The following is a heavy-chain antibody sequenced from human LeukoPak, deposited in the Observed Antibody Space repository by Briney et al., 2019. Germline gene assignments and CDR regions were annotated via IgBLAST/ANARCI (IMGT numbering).Heavy chain of an antibody. D-gene: IGHD4-11*01. CDR3: ARDRHSTVTTGYYYMDV. J-gene: IGHJ6*03. V-gene: IGHV4-61*02. Sequence: SQTLSLTCTASGGSISSGSYYWSWLRQPAGKGLEWIGRIYTSGSTNYNPSRKSRVAISVDTPKNQFSLKLSSVTAADTAVYYCARDRHSTVTTGYYYMDVWGKGTTVTVSS. CDR1: GGSISSGSYY. CDR2: IYTSGST.